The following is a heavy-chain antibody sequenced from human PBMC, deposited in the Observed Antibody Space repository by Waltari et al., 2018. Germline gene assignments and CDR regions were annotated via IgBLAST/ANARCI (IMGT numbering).Heavy chain of an antibody. Sequence: QVQLQESGPGLVKPSETLSLTCAVSGYSISSGYYWGWIRQPPGKGLEWIGSIYHRGRTSYNPSLKSRVTISVDTSKNQFSLKRSAVTAADTAVYYCARIGEAAGTGRWGQGTLVTVSS. CDR1: GYSISSGYY. CDR2: IYHRGRT. CDR3: ARIGEAAGTGR. D-gene: IGHD6-13*01. V-gene: IGHV4-38-2*01. J-gene: IGHJ4*02.